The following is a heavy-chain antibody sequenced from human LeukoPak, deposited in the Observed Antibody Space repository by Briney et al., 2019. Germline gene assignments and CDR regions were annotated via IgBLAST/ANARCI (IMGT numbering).Heavy chain of an antibody. Sequence: ASVKVSCKASGYTFTSYYMHWVRQAPGQGLEGRGIINPSGGSTSYAQKFQGRVTMTRDTSISTVYMELSSLRSDDTAVYFCARRVVPTAFSWFDPWGQGTLVTVSP. CDR2: INPSGGST. J-gene: IGHJ5*02. V-gene: IGHV1-46*01. D-gene: IGHD2-2*01. CDR3: ARRVVPTAFSWFDP. CDR1: GYTFTSYY.